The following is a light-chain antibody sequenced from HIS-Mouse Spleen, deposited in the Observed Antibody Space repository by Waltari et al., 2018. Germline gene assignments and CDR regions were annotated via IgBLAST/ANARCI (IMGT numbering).Light chain of an antibody. J-gene: IGLJ1*01. CDR2: DVS. Sequence: QSALTQPRSVSGSPGQSVTISCTGTSSDVGGYNYVSWYQQHPGIAPKLMIYDVSKRPAGVPGRFSGSKSGNTASLTISGLQAEDEADYYCCSYAGSYTYVFGTGTKVTVL. CDR1: SSDVGGYNY. V-gene: IGLV2-11*01. CDR3: CSYAGSYTYV.